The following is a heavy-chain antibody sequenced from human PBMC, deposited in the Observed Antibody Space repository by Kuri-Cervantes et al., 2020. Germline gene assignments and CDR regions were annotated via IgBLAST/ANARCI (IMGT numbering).Heavy chain of an antibody. CDR3: SRGEHDY. CDR1: GFTFSDHH. Sequence: GGSLRLSCAASGFTFSDHHIDWVRQAPGKGLEWVGRSTNKANSYTTEYAASVKGRFTISRDDSENSVYLQMNSLKTEDTAVYYCSRGEHDYSGQGTLVTHSS. J-gene: IGHJ4*02. CDR2: STNKANSYTT. V-gene: IGHV3-72*01.